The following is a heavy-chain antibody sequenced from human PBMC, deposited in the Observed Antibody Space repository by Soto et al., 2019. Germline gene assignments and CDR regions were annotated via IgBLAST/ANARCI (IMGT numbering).Heavy chain of an antibody. D-gene: IGHD5-12*01. CDR2: INGDGSNT. CDR3: ARGLSGYYGFDY. Sequence: EVQLVESGGGLVQSGGSLRLSCAASGFTFSSYWMHWVRQVPGKGLVWVSRINGDGSNTGYADSVKGRFTISRDNAKNTLYLQLNSLSAEDTAVYYCARGLSGYYGFDYWGEGTLGTVSS. J-gene: IGHJ4*02. V-gene: IGHV3-74*01. CDR1: GFTFSSYW.